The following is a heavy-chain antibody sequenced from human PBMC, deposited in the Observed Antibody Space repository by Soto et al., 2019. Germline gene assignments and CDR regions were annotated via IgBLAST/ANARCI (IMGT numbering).Heavy chain of an antibody. CDR1: GFTFGDYA. D-gene: IGHD3-22*01. CDR2: IRSKAYGGTT. J-gene: IGHJ4*02. V-gene: IGHV3-49*03. Sequence: GGSLRLSCTASGFTFGDYAMSWFRQAPGKGLEWVGFIRSKAYGGTTEYAASVKGRFTIPRDDSKSIAYLQMNSLKTEDTAVYYCTRGVEDSSGYFFDYWGQGTLVTVSS. CDR3: TRGVEDSSGYFFDY.